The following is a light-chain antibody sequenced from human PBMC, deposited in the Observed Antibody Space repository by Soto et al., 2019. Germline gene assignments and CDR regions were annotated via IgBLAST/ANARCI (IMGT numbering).Light chain of an antibody. CDR2: DAS. V-gene: IGKV1-5*01. Sequence: DIQMTQSPSTLSASVGDRVTITCRASQTISNWLAWYPQKPGKAPKLLIYDASSLEGGVPSRFSGSGSGTEFTLTLSSLQPGDFATYYCQQYYSYWTFGQGTKVEIK. J-gene: IGKJ1*01. CDR1: QTISNW. CDR3: QQYYSYWT.